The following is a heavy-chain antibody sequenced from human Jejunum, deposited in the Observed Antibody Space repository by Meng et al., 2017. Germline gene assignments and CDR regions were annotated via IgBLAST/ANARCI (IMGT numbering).Heavy chain of an antibody. CDR2: ISYSGVT. Sequence: SETLSLTCPVSGDPVSSGSCYWSWIRQAPGKGLEWIAYISYSGVTNYSPSLKSRVTISLDASKNQFSRRRSSVTAADTAVYYCAREGHVWALDYWGQGTLVTVSS. V-gene: IGHV4-61*01. CDR3: AREGHVWALDY. D-gene: IGHD3-16*01. J-gene: IGHJ4*02. CDR1: GDPVSSGSCY.